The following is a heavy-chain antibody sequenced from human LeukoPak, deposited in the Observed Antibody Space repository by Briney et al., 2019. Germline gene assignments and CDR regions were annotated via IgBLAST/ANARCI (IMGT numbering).Heavy chain of an antibody. J-gene: IGHJ6*02. CDR2: INTDGSST. V-gene: IGHV3-74*01. CDR3: ARDSNYGMDV. Sequence: GGSLRLSCTASGFTFSPYWMHWIRQAPGKGLVWVSHINTDGSSTTYADSVKGRFTISRDNAKSTLYLLMNSLRAEDTAVYYCARDSNYGMDVWGQGTTVTVSS. CDR1: GFTFSPYW. D-gene: IGHD2/OR15-2a*01.